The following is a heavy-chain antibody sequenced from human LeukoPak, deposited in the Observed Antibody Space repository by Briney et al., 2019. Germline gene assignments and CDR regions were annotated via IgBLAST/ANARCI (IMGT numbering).Heavy chain of an antibody. D-gene: IGHD3-10*01. J-gene: IGHJ5*02. CDR3: ARSRVTMVRGVIGNWFDP. CDR1: GYSFTSYW. CDR2: IYPGDSDT. Sequence: GESLKISWKGSGYSFTSYWIGWVRQMPGKGLEWMGIIYPGDSDTRYSPSFQGQVTISADKSISTAYLQWSSLKASDTAMYYCARSRVTMVRGVIGNWFDPWGQGTLVTVSS. V-gene: IGHV5-51*01.